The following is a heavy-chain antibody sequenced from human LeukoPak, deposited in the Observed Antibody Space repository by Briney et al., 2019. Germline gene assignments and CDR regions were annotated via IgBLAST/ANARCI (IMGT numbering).Heavy chain of an antibody. CDR2: IYYSGST. V-gene: IGHV4-39*01. J-gene: IGHJ3*02. CDR3: ASWDYCSSTSCYLHAFDI. D-gene: IGHD2-2*01. Sequence: PSETLSLTCTVSSGSISSSLYYWGWIRHPPGKGLEWIGTIYYSGSTYYNPSLKSRVTLSVDTSKNQFSLKLSSVTAADTAVYYCASWDYCSSTSCYLHAFDIWGQGTVVTVSS. CDR1: SGSISSSLYY.